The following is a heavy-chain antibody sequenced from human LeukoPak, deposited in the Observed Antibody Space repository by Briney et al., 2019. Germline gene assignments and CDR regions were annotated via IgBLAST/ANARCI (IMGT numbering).Heavy chain of an antibody. CDR3: ARLDFRDGDYVFWY. J-gene: IGHJ4*02. CDR2: IYYSGST. CDR1: GGSISGYY. V-gene: IGHV4-59*08. D-gene: IGHD4-17*01. Sequence: KPSETLSLTCTVSGGSISGYYWSWIRQPPGKELEWIGYIYYSGSTNYNPSLKSRVSISVDTSESQFSLILRSVTAADTAVYYCARLDFRDGDYVFWYWGQGTLVTVSS.